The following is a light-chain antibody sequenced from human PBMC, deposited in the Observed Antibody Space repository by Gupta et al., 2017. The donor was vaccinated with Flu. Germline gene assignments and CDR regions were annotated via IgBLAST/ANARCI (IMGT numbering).Light chain of an antibody. CDR2: AAS. CDR1: KSRRTY. Sequence: SALHASVRDRMTIKSRASKSRRTYLNWYKHRPGKAPKRLIYAASSWQSGVPSRISGSGSGTDFTLKISSRQPEDVGVYYCQQSTNYPPLTFGHGTKVDI. J-gene: IGKJ3*01. V-gene: IGKV1-39*01. CDR3: QQSTNYPPLT.